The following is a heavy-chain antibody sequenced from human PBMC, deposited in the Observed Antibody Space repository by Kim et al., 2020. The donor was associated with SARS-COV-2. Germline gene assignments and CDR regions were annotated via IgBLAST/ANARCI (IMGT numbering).Heavy chain of an antibody. J-gene: IGHJ2*01. V-gene: IGHV1-69*04. Sequence: SVKVSCKASGGTFSSYAISWVRQAPGQGLEWMGRIIPILGIANYAQKFQGRVTITADKSTSTAYMELSSLRSEDTAVYYCARGPVVVVTGNWYFDLWGRGTLVTVSS. CDR2: IIPILGIA. D-gene: IGHD2-21*02. CDR1: GGTFSSYA. CDR3: ARGPVVVVTGNWYFDL.